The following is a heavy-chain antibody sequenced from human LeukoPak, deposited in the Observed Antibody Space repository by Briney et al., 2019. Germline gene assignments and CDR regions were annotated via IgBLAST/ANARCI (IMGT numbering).Heavy chain of an antibody. CDR2: IYGSGSTT. CDR1: GFSFSSYA. J-gene: IGHJ3*02. CDR3: PIFTRSGWYSDHAFDS. D-gene: IGHD6-19*01. Sequence: PGGSLRLSCAASGFSFSSYAMSWVRQAPGKGLEWVSAIYGSGSTTFYADSAKGRFTISRDNSKNTLYLQMNSLRAEDTAVYYCPIFTRSGWYSDHAFDSCAQATMVPVSS. V-gene: IGHV3-23*01.